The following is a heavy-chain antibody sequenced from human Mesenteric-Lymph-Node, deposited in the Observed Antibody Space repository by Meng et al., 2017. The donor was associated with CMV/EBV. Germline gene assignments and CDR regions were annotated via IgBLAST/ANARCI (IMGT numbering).Heavy chain of an antibody. CDR3: AKDFKGHFTMDV. V-gene: IGHV3-30*02. Sequence: GESLKISSVASGFTFPNYAMSWVRQAPGKGLEWVTLIKNDGGDNEKYYADSVKGRFTISGDISKNTVYLQMNSLKPEDTAVYYCAKDFKGHFTMDVWGQGTTVTVSS. CDR2: IKNDGGDNEK. CDR1: GFTFPNYA. J-gene: IGHJ6*02.